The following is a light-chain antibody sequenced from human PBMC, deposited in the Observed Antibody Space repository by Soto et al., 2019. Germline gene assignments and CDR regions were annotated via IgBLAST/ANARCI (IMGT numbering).Light chain of an antibody. CDR3: CSYVGATTYV. Sequence: QSALTQPRSVSGSPGQSVTISCTGTSSDVGGYNYVSWYQQHPGKAPKVIIYEAIKRPSGVSNRFSGSISGTTASLTISGLQADDEADYYCCSYVGATTYVFGSGTKLTVL. V-gene: IGLV2-11*01. CDR1: SSDVGGYNY. CDR2: EAI. J-gene: IGLJ1*01.